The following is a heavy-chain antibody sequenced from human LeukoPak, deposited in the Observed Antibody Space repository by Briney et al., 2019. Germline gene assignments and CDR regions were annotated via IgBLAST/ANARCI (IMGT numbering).Heavy chain of an antibody. J-gene: IGHJ4*02. V-gene: IGHV3-7*01. D-gene: IGHD6-19*01. CDR1: GFTFSDHW. Sequence: GGSLRLSCAASGFTFSDHWMSWVRQAPGKGLEWVANIKSDGSEKHYVDSVKGRFTISRDNAKNSLYLQMNSLRAEDTAVYYCARILDSAWGELGYWGQGTLVTVSS. CDR3: ARILDSAWGELGY. CDR2: IKSDGSEK.